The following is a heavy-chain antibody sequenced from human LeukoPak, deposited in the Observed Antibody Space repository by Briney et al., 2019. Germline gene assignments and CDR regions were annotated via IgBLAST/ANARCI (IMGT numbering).Heavy chain of an antibody. J-gene: IGHJ4*02. CDR1: GGTFSSYA. CDR2: IIPIFGTA. D-gene: IGHD3-10*01. V-gene: IGHV1-69*13. CDR3: ARDSGNDYGSGSYTLDF. Sequence: SVKVSCKASGGTFSSYAISWVRQAPGQGLEWMGGIIPIFGTANYAQKFQGRVTITADESTSTAYMELSSLRSEDTAVFYCARDSGNDYGSGSYTLDFWGQGTLVTVSS.